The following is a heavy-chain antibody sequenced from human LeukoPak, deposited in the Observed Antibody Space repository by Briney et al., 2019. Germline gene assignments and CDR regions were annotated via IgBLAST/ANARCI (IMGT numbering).Heavy chain of an antibody. J-gene: IGHJ4*02. CDR3: AREGSMTARPFVSIDY. Sequence: PSETLSLTCTVSGVSINSYYWTWIRQPAGKGLVWIGRLHTSGNTDYNPSLQSRITMPVDTSKNQFSLKLSSVTAADTAVYYCAREGSMTARPFVSIDYWGQGTLVTVSS. V-gene: IGHV4-4*07. CDR1: GVSINSYY. CDR2: LHTSGNT. D-gene: IGHD6-6*01.